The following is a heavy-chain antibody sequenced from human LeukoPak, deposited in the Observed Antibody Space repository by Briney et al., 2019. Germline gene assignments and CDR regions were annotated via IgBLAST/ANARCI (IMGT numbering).Heavy chain of an antibody. CDR3: AKAFDIVVDSPAEYFQH. J-gene: IGHJ1*01. Sequence: PGGSLRLSCAGSGFTFSSHAMSWVRQAPGKGLEWVSAISGSGGTKYYADPVKGRFTISRDNSKNTLSLQMNSLRAEDTAVYFCAKAFDIVVDSPAEYFQHWGQGTLVTVSS. V-gene: IGHV3-23*01. D-gene: IGHD2-2*01. CDR2: ISGSGGTK. CDR1: GFTFSSHA.